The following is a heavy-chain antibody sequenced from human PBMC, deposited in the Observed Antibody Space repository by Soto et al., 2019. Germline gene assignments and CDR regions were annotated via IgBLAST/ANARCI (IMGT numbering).Heavy chain of an antibody. D-gene: IGHD3-22*01. CDR2: IWYDGSNK. CDR3: ARGSTDYAGFDS. V-gene: IGHV3-33*01. Sequence: QVQLVESGGGVVQPGRSLRLSCAASGVTFRSYDMHWVRQAPGKGLEWVAVIWYDGSNKYYADSVKGRFTISRDTSKNTLYLQMYSLRVEDTAVYYCARGSTDYAGFDSWGQGTLVTVSS. J-gene: IGHJ4*02. CDR1: GVTFRSYD.